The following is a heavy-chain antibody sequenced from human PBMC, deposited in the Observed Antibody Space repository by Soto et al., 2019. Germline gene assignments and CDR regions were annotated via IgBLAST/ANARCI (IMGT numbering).Heavy chain of an antibody. D-gene: IGHD3-10*01. J-gene: IGHJ1*01. CDR1: GFTFRRYT. Sequence: PGRSRRLPCAASGFTFRRYTMHWVRQTPGKGLERVAVISYDGSDKYYADSVKGRFTISRDNSKNSLYLQMNSLRVEDTSVFFCLREYSLAGVAHAYWGQGFLVTVSA. V-gene: IGHV3-30*04. CDR2: ISYDGSDK. CDR3: LREYSLAGVAHAY.